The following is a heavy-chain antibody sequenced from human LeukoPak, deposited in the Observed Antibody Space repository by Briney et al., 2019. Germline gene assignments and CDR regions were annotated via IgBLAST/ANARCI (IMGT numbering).Heavy chain of an antibody. Sequence: QTGGSLRLSCAASGFTFSSYGMHWVRQAPGKGLEWVAFIRYDGSNKYYADSVKGRFTISRDNSKNTLYLQMNSLRAEDTAVYYCAKDGGPTHYDSSGYDFFDYWGQGTLVTVSS. J-gene: IGHJ4*02. CDR3: AKDGGPTHYDSSGYDFFDY. CDR2: IRYDGSNK. V-gene: IGHV3-30*02. D-gene: IGHD3-22*01. CDR1: GFTFSSYG.